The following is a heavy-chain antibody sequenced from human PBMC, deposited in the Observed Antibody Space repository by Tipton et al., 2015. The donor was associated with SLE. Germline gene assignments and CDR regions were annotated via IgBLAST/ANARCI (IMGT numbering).Heavy chain of an antibody. V-gene: IGHV4-61*09. D-gene: IGHD5-18*01. J-gene: IGHJ3*02. CDR3: ARGGDTAMARDI. Sequence: LRLSCTVSGGSISSGSYYWSWIRQPAGKGLEWIGYIYTSGSTNYNPSLKSRVTISVDTSKNQFSLKLSSVTAADTAVYYCARGGDTAMARDIWGQGTMVTVSS. CDR2: IYTSGST. CDR1: GGSISSGSYY.